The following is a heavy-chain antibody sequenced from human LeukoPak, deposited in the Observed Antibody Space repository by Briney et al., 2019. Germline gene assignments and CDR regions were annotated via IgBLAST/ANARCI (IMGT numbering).Heavy chain of an antibody. CDR3: ARDPPDHSPGRWFDR. Sequence: ASVKDSCKASGYTFTSYGISWVGQAPGQRLEWMGWISAYNGNTNYAQKLPGRVTMTTDTSTSTAYMELRSLRSDDTAVYYCARDPPDHSPGRWFDRWGQGSLVTVSS. CDR2: ISAYNGNT. J-gene: IGHJ5*02. CDR1: GYTFTSYG. V-gene: IGHV1-18*01.